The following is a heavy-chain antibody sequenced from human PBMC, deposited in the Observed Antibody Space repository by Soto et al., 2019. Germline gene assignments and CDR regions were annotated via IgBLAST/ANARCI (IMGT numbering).Heavy chain of an antibody. V-gene: IGHV3-11*01. CDR1: GFTFSDYY. CDR2: ISSSGSTI. D-gene: IGHD3-10*01. Sequence: GGSMRLSCAAAGFTFSDYYMSCIRQAPGKGLEWVSYISSSGSTIYYADSVKGRFTISRDNAKNSLYLQMNSLRAEDTAVYYCARDLLLWFGELLFNDSGIDYWGQGTLVTVSS. CDR3: ARDLLLWFGELLFNDSGIDY. J-gene: IGHJ4*02.